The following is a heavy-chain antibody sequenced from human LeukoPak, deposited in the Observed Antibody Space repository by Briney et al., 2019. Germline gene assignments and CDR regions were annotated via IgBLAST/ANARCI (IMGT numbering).Heavy chain of an antibody. CDR1: GYSISSDYY. Sequence: SETLSLTCTVSGYSISSDYYWGWIRQPPGKGLEWIGNIYHSGSTYYNPSLKSRITISLDTSKNQFSLKLSSVTAADTAVYYCASSGYFDYWGQGTLVTVSS. CDR3: ASSGYFDY. J-gene: IGHJ4*02. V-gene: IGHV4-38-2*02. CDR2: IYHSGST.